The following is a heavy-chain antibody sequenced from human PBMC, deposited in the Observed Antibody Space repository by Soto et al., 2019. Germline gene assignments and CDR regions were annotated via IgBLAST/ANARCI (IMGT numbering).Heavy chain of an antibody. J-gene: IGHJ5*02. V-gene: IGHV1-3*01. CDR2: INAGNGNT. D-gene: IGHD7-27*01. CDR3: ARKGLGRNWFDL. Sequence: QVQLVQSGADIKKPGASVNLSCRASGYTFTSYVIHWVRQAPGQRPEWLGWINAGNGNTLYSQKFQGRLTITRDTPANTVFVQLSSLRSEDSALYYCARKGLGRNWFDLWGPGSLVTVSA. CDR1: GYTFTSYV.